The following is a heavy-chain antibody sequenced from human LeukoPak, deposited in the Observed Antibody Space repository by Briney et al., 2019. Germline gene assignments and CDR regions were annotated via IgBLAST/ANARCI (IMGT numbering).Heavy chain of an antibody. J-gene: IGHJ4*02. V-gene: IGHV4-39*07. Sequence: ETLSLTCTVSGGSISSSSYYWGWIRQPPGKGLEWIGSIYYSGSTNYNPSLKSRVTISVDTSKNQFSLNLSSVTAADTAVYYCATRKLGNDYWGQGTLVTVSS. CDR3: ATRKLGNDY. CDR1: GGSISSSSYY. D-gene: IGHD7-27*01. CDR2: IYYSGST.